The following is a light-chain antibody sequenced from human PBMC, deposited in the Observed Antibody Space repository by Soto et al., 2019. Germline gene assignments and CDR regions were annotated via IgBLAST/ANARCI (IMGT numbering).Light chain of an antibody. V-gene: IGKV3-15*01. CDR2: GAS. CDR3: QQYNKWPLT. J-gene: IGKJ1*01. Sequence: EIGMTPYPAPPSVSPRERATLSCRASQSVSIDLAWYQQTPGQAPRLLIYGASTRATGIPVRFSGSASGTEFTLTISSLQSEDFTVYYCQQYNKWPLTFGQGTKVDIK. CDR1: QSVSID.